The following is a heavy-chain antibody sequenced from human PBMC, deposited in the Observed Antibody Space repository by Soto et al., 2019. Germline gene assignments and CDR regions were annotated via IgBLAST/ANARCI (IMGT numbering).Heavy chain of an antibody. V-gene: IGHV3-23*01. D-gene: IGHD2-15*01. Sequence: GGSLRLSCAASGFTFTNYFMTWVRQAPGKGLEWVSGISGSGDVTYYADSVKGRFTISRDTSKNTLYLEMNSLRVEDTAVFYCVRGNCGGGTCQGSVWGQGVLVTVSS. CDR1: GFTFTNYF. J-gene: IGHJ4*02. CDR3: VRGNCGGGTCQGSV. CDR2: ISGSGDVT.